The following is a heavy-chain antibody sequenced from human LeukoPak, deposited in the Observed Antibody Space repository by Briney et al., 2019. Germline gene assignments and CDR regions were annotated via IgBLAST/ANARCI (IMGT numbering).Heavy chain of an antibody. D-gene: IGHD6-19*01. CDR3: AKDNRRHYTSGPNPDSLH. Sequence: GGSLRLSCVASGFPFSSYWMTWVRQAPGKGLEWVANIKQDGSKKSYVDSVKGRFTISRDNAKNSLYLQMNSLRVEDTAFYYCAKDNRRHYTSGPNPDSLHWGQGALVTVSS. V-gene: IGHV3-7*03. CDR2: IKQDGSKK. J-gene: IGHJ4*02. CDR1: GFPFSSYW.